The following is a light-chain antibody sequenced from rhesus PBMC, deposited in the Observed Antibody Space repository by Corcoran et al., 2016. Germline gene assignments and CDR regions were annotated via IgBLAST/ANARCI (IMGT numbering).Light chain of an antibody. CDR1: QGISKY. Sequence: DIQMTQSPSSLSASVGDTVTITCQASQGISKYLAWYQQKPGKAPKLLIYDASTLQSGAPSRFSGSGSRTEFTLTINSLQPEDFATYYCQQHNSYPRTFGQGTKVEIK. V-gene: IGKV1-25*01. CDR3: QQHNSYPRT. J-gene: IGKJ1*01. CDR2: DAS.